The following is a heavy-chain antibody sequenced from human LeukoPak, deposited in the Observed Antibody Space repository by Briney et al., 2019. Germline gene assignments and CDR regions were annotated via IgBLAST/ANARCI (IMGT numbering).Heavy chain of an antibody. Sequence: GGSLRLSCAASGFTFSSYSMNWVRQAPGKGLEWVSSISSSSSYTYYADSVKGRFTISRDNAKNSLYLQMNSLRAEDTAVYYCARAHIAAAGTKDYWGQGTLVTVSS. V-gene: IGHV3-21*01. CDR2: ISSSSSYT. J-gene: IGHJ4*02. CDR1: GFTFSSYS. CDR3: ARAHIAAAGTKDY. D-gene: IGHD6-13*01.